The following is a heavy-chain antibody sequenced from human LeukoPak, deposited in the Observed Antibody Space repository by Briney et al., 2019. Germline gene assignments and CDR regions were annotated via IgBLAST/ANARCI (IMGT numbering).Heavy chain of an antibody. Sequence: ASVKASCKASGYTFTGYYMHWVRQAPGQGLEWMGWINPNSGGTNYAQKFQGRVTMTRDTSISTAYMELSRLRSDDTAVYYCARDGSEGYCSSTSCKGFDYWGQGTLVTVSS. J-gene: IGHJ4*02. V-gene: IGHV1-2*02. CDR3: ARDGSEGYCSSTSCKGFDY. CDR2: INPNSGGT. CDR1: GYTFTGYY. D-gene: IGHD2-2*01.